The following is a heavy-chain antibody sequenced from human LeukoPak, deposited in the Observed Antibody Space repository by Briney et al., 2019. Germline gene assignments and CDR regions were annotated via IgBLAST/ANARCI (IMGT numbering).Heavy chain of an antibody. V-gene: IGHV3-53*01. CDR2: IYTTDIT. D-gene: IGHD2-2*01. CDR1: GFSVSDNY. Sequence: GGSLRLSCAASGFSVSDNYMSWVRQAPGKGLEWVSLIYTTDITYYADSVKGRFTISRDNSENTVSLQMNSLRADDTAVYYCARAEYGNWFDPWGQGTLVAVSS. CDR3: ARAEYGNWFDP. J-gene: IGHJ5*02.